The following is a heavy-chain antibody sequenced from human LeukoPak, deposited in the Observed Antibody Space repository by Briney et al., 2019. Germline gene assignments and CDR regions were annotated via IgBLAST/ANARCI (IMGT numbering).Heavy chain of an antibody. CDR2: ISSSSTHI. J-gene: IGHJ2*01. V-gene: IGHV3-21*01. CDR1: GFTLSSYS. Sequence: GGSLRLSCAASGFTLSSYSMNWVRQAPGKGLEWVSYISSSSTHIYYADSVKGRFTISRDNAKSSLYLQMSSLRAEDTAVYYCARAPVNNWYFDLWGRGTLVTVSS. CDR3: ARAPVNNWYFDL.